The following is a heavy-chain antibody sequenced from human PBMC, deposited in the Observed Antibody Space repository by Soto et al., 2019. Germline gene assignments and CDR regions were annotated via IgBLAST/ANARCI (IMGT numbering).Heavy chain of an antibody. Sequence: QLVESGGGLTQAGGSLRLSCVGSGFFFNNYDMHWVRQVRGKGLEWVSAIGAADDPYYSVSVKGRFIVSRDNAQKSFYLKMNNLRAADTAVYFGARAYTGQLPRRGDYYYALDVWGRGTTVTVSS. J-gene: IGHJ6*02. CDR1: GFFFNNYD. V-gene: IGHV3-13*05. CDR3: ARAYTGQLPRRGDYYYALDV. CDR2: IGAADDP. D-gene: IGHD2-2*01.